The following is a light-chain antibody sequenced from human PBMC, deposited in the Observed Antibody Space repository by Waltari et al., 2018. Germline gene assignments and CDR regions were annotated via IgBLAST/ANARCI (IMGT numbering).Light chain of an antibody. CDR3: QQYYSHPPT. V-gene: IGKV1-8*01. J-gene: IGKJ1*01. CDR2: AAS. CDR1: QGISSY. Sequence: AIRITQSPSSLSASTGDRVTITCRASQGISSYLAWYQQKPGKAPNFLIYAASTLQSVVPSRFSGIGSGTDFTLTLSCLQSEDFASYYCQQYYSHPPTFGQGTKVENK.